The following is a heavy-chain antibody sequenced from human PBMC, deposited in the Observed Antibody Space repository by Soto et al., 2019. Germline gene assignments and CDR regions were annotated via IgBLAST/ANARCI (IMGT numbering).Heavy chain of an antibody. V-gene: IGHV3-23*01. D-gene: IGHD1-1*01. J-gene: IGHJ2*01. CDR2: ISGSGGST. CDR1: GFPFRTYD. Sequence: EVQLLESGGGLVQPGGSLRLSCAASGFPFRTYDMSWVRQAPGKGLEWVSAISGSGGSTYYADSMKGRFTISRNNSKNTLFLQMTSLRAEDTAVYYCAKPNARDSYWYFDLWGRGNGVTVSS. CDR3: AKPNARDSYWYFDL.